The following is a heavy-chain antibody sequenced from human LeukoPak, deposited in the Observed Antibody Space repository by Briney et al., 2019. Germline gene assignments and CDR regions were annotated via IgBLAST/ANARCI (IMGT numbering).Heavy chain of an antibody. CDR2: ISSSSSTI. D-gene: IGHD6-13*01. V-gene: IGHV3-48*04. CDR1: GFTFSSYS. J-gene: IGHJ6*03. CDR3: TSPMDPIAAAGESYYYYMDV. Sequence: GGSLRLSCAASGFTFSSYSMNWVRQAPGKGLEWVSYISSSSSTIYYADSVKGRFTISRDNAKNSLYLQMNSLKTEDTAVYYCTSPMDPIAAAGESYYYYMDVWGKGTTVTVSS.